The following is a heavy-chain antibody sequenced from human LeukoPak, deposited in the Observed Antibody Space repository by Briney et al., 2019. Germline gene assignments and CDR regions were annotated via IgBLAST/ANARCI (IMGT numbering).Heavy chain of an antibody. D-gene: IGHD3-16*01. J-gene: IGHJ4*02. CDR2: IWYDGSHE. V-gene: IGHV3-33*01. CDR1: GFTFSSYG. Sequence: GTSLRLSCAASGFTFSSYGMHWVRQAPGKGLEWVATIWYDGSHEYYGDSVKGRFSISRDNSKDTLDLEMNSLRAEDTAVYYCAREGGDYWGQGTLVTVSS. CDR3: AREGGDY.